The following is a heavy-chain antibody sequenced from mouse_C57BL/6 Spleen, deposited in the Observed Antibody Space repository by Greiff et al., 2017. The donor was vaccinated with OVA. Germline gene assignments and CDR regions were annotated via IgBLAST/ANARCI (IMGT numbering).Heavy chain of an antibody. CDR1: GYAFSSSW. D-gene: IGHD2-4*01. CDR2: IYPGDGDT. J-gene: IGHJ2*01. CDR3: ARWIYYDYDRYYFDY. V-gene: IGHV1-82*01. Sequence: QVQLKQSGPELVKPGASVKISCKASGYAFSSSWMNWVKQRPGKGLEWIGRIYPGDGDTNYNGKFKGKATLTADKSSSTAYMQLSSLTSEDSAVYFCARWIYYDYDRYYFDYWGQGTTLTVSS.